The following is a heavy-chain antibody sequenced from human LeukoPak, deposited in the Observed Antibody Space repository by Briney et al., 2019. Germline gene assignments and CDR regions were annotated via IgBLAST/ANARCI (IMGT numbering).Heavy chain of an antibody. CDR1: GFTFNDYT. Sequence: GGSLRLSCAASGFTFNDYTMTWVRQAPGKGLEWVSSITGDCNYIFYADSVKGRFTISRDNAQNSLFLELNSLRGEDTAVYYCARDSYYGGTQDYWGQGTLVTVSS. CDR3: ARDSYYGGTQDY. D-gene: IGHD4-23*01. V-gene: IGHV3-21*01. J-gene: IGHJ4*02. CDR2: ITGDCNYI.